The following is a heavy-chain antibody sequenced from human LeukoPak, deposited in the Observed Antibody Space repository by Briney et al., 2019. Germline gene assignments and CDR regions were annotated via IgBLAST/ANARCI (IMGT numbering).Heavy chain of an antibody. V-gene: IGHV1-69*13. CDR3: ARVTRGSSSALDYFDY. CDR2: IIPIFGTA. D-gene: IGHD6-6*01. Sequence: SVKVSCKASGGTFSSYAISWVRQAPGQGLEWMGGIIPIFGTANYAQKFQGRVTITPDESTGTAYMELSSLRSEDTAVYYCARVTRGSSSALDYFDYWGQGTLVTVSS. CDR1: GGTFSSYA. J-gene: IGHJ4*02.